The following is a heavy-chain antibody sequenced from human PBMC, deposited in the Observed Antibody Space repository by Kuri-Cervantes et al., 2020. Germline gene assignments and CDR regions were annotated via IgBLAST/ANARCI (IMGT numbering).Heavy chain of an antibody. CDR1: GGSFSGYY. J-gene: IGHJ4*02. CDR3: AREHYYFDY. V-gene: IGHV4-59*01. Sequence: SQTLSLTCAVYGGSFSGYYWSWIRQPPGKGLEWIGYIYYSGSTNYNPSLKSRVTISVDTSRNQFSLKLSSVTAADTAVYYCAREHYYFDYWGQGTLVTVSS. CDR2: IYYSGST.